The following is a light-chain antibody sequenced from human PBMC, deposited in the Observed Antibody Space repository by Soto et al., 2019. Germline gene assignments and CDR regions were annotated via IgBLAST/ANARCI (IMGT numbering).Light chain of an antibody. CDR3: QHDNYYSEA. Sequence: DIQVTQSPSTLSVSVGDRVTITCRASHTISIWLALYQQKPGKAPKLLFYKASTLKSGVPSRFSGRGAGEEFTLTISSQHADDFTTYYRQHDNYYSEAFGQG. J-gene: IGKJ1*01. CDR1: HTISIW. CDR2: KAS. V-gene: IGKV1-5*03.